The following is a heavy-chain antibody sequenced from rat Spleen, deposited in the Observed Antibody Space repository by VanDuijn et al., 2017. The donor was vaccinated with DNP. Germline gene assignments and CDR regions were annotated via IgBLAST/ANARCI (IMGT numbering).Heavy chain of an antibody. CDR2: ISTGGGDT. Sequence: EVQLVESGGGLVQPGRSMKLSCAALGFTFSNYYMAWVRQAPTKGLEWVASISTGGGDTYYGDSVKGRFTISRDNAKSTLYLQMDSLRSEDTATYYCARHRTTSPYYYAMDAWGQGASVTVSS. J-gene: IGHJ4*01. CDR3: ARHRTTSPYYYAMDA. CDR1: GFTFSNYY. D-gene: IGHD1-10*01. V-gene: IGHV5-25*01.